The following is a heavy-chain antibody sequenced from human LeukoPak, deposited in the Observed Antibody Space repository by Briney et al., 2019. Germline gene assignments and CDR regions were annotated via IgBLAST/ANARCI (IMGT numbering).Heavy chain of an antibody. J-gene: IGHJ4*02. D-gene: IGHD5-18*01. CDR1: GFIFSNYE. CDR2: VSDSSDV. Sequence: GGSLRLSCAASGFIFSNYEMNWVRQAPGKGLEWVSTVSDSSDVHYSDSVKGRFTISRDNARNSLYLQMNSLRDEDTAVYYCARDGLHTAHFDYWGQGTLVTVSS. CDR3: ARDGLHTAHFDY. V-gene: IGHV3-69-1*01.